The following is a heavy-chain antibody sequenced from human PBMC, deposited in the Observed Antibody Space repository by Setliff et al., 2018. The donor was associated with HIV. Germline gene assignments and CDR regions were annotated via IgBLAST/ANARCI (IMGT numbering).Heavy chain of an antibody. D-gene: IGHD5-18*01. J-gene: IGHJ4*02. Sequence: ASVKVSCKASGGTFSSYAISWVRQAPGQGLEWMGGIIPIFGTANYAQKFQGRVTITTDESTSTAYMELSSLRSEDTAVYYCASLGYSYGPDFDYWGQGTLVTVSS. CDR3: ASLGYSYGPDFDY. CDR1: GGTFSSYA. V-gene: IGHV1-69*05. CDR2: IIPIFGTA.